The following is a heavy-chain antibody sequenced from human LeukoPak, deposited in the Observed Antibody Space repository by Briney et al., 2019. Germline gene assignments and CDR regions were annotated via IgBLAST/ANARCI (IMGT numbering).Heavy chain of an antibody. V-gene: IGHV3-30*18. CDR3: AELGITMIGGV. J-gene: IGHJ6*04. CDR2: ISYDGSTK. Sequence: LPGRSLRLSCAASGFTFSSYGMQWVRQAPGKGLEWVAIISYDGSTKYYGDSVRGRFTISRDNSKSTVYLQMNSLRAEDTAVYYCAELGITMIGGVWGKGTTVTISS. D-gene: IGHD3-10*02. CDR1: GFTFSSYG.